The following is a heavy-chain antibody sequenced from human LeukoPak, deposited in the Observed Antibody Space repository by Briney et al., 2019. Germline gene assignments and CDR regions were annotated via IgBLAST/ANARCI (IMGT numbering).Heavy chain of an antibody. Sequence: PGGSLRLSCAASGFTFSSYSMNWVRQAPGKGLEWVSSISSSSSYIYYADSVKGRFTISRDNSKNTLYLQMNSLRAEDTAVYYCAKDLWEYYGSGSYYRNYHYGMDVWGQGTTVTVSS. V-gene: IGHV3-21*04. D-gene: IGHD3-10*01. J-gene: IGHJ6*02. CDR3: AKDLWEYYGSGSYYRNYHYGMDV. CDR2: ISSSSSYI. CDR1: GFTFSSYS.